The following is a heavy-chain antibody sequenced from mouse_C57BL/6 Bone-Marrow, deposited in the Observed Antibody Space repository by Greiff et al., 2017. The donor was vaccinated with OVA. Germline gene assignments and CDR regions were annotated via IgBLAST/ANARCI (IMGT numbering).Heavy chain of an antibody. CDR2: ISSGSSTI. CDR1: GFTFSDYG. CDR3: ARPFITTVVADWYFDV. V-gene: IGHV5-17*01. Sequence: DVMLVESGGGLVKPGGSLKLSCAASGFTFSDYGMHWVRQAPEKGLEWVAYISSGSSTIYYADTVKGRFTFSRDNAKNTLFLQMTSLRSEDTAMYYCARPFITTVVADWYFDVWGTGTTVTVSS. D-gene: IGHD1-1*01. J-gene: IGHJ1*03.